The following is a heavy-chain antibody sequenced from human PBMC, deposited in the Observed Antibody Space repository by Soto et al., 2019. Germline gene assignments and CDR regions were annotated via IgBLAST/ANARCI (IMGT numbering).Heavy chain of an antibody. V-gene: IGHV3-23*01. J-gene: IGHJ6*02. CDR1: GFTFSSYA. Sequence: GGSLRLSCEASGFTFSSYAMSWVGQAPGKGLEWVSAISGSGGSTYYADSVKGRFTISRDNSKNTLYLQMNSLRAEDTAVYYCARLGYCSSTSCYTHYYYYYGMDVWGQGTTVTVSS. CDR3: ARLGYCSSTSCYTHYYYYYGMDV. CDR2: ISGSGGST. D-gene: IGHD2-2*02.